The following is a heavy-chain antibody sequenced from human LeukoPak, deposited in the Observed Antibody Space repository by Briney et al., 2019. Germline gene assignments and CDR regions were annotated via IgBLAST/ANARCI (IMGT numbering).Heavy chain of an antibody. V-gene: IGHV4-39*07. CDR2: SYYSGST. CDR1: GGSINSGDYY. J-gene: IGHJ4*02. CDR3: ARDMRWTGYFGGYCSGGSCPFDY. D-gene: IGHD2-15*01. Sequence: SETLSLTCTVSGGSINSGDYYWVWIRQPPGKGLEWIGSSYYSGSTSYNPSLKSRVTMTVDTSKNQFSLKLSSVTAADTAVYYCARDMRWTGYFGGYCSGGSCPFDYWGQGTLVTVSS.